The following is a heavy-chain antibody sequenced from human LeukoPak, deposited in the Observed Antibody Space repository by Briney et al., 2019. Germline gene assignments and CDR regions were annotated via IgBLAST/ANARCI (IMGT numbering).Heavy chain of an antibody. D-gene: IGHD3-10*01. J-gene: IGHJ4*02. Sequence: SETLSLTCTVSGGSISSYYWSWIRQPLGKGLECIGYIYYSGSTNYNPSLKSRVTISVDTSKNQFSLKLTSVTAADTAVYYCARHIEDYFGSGNYYNDFWGQGTLVTVSS. CDR1: GGSISSYY. V-gene: IGHV4-59*08. CDR2: IYYSGST. CDR3: ARHIEDYFGSGNYYNDF.